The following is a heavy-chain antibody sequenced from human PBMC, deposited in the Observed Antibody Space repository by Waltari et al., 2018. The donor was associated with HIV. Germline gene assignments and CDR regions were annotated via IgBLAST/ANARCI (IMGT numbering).Heavy chain of an antibody. Sequence: EVQLVESGGGLVQPGGSLRLSCPASGFTFRNSLLSWVRQAPGKGLEWVTNIKQDGSEKYYVDSVKGRFTISRDNDKNSVDLQMNSLRAEDTAVYYCARDGGRRGPFGYWGQGTLVTVSS. CDR1: GFTFRNSL. V-gene: IGHV3-7*01. CDR2: IKQDGSEK. CDR3: ARDGGRRGPFGY. J-gene: IGHJ4*02. D-gene: IGHD3-3*01.